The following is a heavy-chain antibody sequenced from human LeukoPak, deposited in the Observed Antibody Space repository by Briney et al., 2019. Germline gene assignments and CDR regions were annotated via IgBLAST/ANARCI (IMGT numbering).Heavy chain of an antibody. Sequence: SETLSLTCTVSGGSISSYYWSWIRRPPGKGLEWIGYIYYSGSTNYNPSLKSRVTISVDTSKNQFSLKLSSVTAADTAVYYCARLGYCSVGRCPLDHDAFDIWGQGTMVTVSS. V-gene: IGHV4-59*08. CDR1: GGSISSYY. CDR2: IYYSGST. D-gene: IGHD2-15*01. CDR3: ARLGYCSVGRCPLDHDAFDI. J-gene: IGHJ3*02.